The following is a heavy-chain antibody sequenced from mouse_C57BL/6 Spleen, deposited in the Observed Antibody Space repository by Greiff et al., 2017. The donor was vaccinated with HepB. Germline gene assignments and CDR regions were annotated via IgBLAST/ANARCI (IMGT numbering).Heavy chain of an antibody. CDR2: IRSKSSNYAT. V-gene: IGHV10-3*01. CDR1: GFTFNTYA. Sequence: DVKLQESGGGLVQPKGSLKLSCAASGFTFNTYAMHWVRQAPGKGLEWVARIRSKSSNYATYYADSGKDRFTISRDDSQSLLYLQMNNLKTEDTAMYYCLRHNYGSSHQAWFAYWGQGTLVTVSA. CDR3: LRHNYGSSHQAWFAY. D-gene: IGHD1-1*01. J-gene: IGHJ3*01.